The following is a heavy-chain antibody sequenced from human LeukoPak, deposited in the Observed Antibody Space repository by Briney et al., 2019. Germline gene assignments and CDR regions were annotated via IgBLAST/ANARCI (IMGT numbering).Heavy chain of an antibody. CDR2: MNPNSGNT. V-gene: IGHV1-8*01. D-gene: IGHD3-10*01. CDR3: ASVGAGGSGSSYGMDV. J-gene: IGHJ6*02. CDR1: GYTFTSYD. Sequence: ASVKVSCKASGYTFTSYDINWVRQATGQGLEWMGWMNPNSGNTGYAQKFQGRVTMTRNTSISTAYMELSSLRAEDTAVYYCASVGAGGSGSSYGMDVWGQGTTVTVSS.